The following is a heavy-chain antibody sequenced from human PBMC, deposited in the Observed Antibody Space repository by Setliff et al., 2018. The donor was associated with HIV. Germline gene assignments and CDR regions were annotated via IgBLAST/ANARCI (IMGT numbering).Heavy chain of an antibody. J-gene: IGHJ4*02. D-gene: IGHD1-1*01. CDR1: GYTFSRYA. CDR2: INAGNGNT. CDR3: ASPMFYDGTVV. V-gene: IGHV1-3*01. Sequence: GASVKVSCKASGYTFSRYAMHWVRQAPGQRLEWMGWINAGNGNTKYSQKFQGRVSIARDTSASTAYMELSSLRSEDTAVYYCASPMFYDGTVVWGQGTLVTVSS.